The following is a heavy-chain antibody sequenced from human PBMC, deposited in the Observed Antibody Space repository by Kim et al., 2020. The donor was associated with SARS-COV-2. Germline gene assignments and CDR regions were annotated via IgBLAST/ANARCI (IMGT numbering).Heavy chain of an antibody. V-gene: IGHV4-39*01. CDR2: T. CDR3: ARPTITNWFDP. D-gene: IGHD3-9*01. J-gene: IGHJ5*02. Sequence: TYYNPSLKSRVTISGDTSKNQFSLKLSSVTAADTAVYYCARPTITNWFDPWGQGTLVTVSS.